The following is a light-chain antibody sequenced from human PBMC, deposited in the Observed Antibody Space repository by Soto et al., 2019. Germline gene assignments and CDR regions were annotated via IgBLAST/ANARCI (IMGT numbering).Light chain of an antibody. J-gene: IGKJ1*01. CDR1: LSASTN. V-gene: IGKV3-15*01. CDR2: GAS. Sequence: ETVMTQSPATLSVSPGETATLSCRASLSASTNLAWYQHKPGQAPRLLIYGASIRASGILARFRGSGAGTQFTLTISSLQSEDVAVYYCQQYMNWPPWTFGQGTKVEIK. CDR3: QQYMNWPPWT.